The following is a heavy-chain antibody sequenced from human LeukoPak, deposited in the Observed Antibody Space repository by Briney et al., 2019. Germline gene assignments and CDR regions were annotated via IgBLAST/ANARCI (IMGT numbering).Heavy chain of an antibody. J-gene: IGHJ4*02. V-gene: IGHV4-59*11. D-gene: IGHD2-15*01. CDR1: GGSISSHY. CDR3: ARAVPTGGLFFDD. Sequence: PSDTLSLTCTDSGGSISSHYWSWIRQPPGKGLEGIGYIYYSGSTNYNPSLKSGVTISVDTSKNQFSLKLRSVTAADTAVYYCARAVPTGGLFFDDWGQGTLVTVSS. CDR2: IYYSGST.